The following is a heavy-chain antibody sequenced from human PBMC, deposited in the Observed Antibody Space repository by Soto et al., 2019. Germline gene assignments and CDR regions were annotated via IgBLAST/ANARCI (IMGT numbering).Heavy chain of an antibody. CDR2: INAGNGNT. Sequence: ASVKVSCKASGYTFTSYAMHWVRQAPGQRLEWMGWINAGNGNTKYSQKFQGRVTITRDTSARTAYMELSSLRSEDTAVYYCARDPEMATIGEPTDAFDIWGQGTMVTVSS. CDR3: ARDPEMATIGEPTDAFDI. J-gene: IGHJ3*02. D-gene: IGHD5-12*01. CDR1: GYTFTSYA. V-gene: IGHV1-3*01.